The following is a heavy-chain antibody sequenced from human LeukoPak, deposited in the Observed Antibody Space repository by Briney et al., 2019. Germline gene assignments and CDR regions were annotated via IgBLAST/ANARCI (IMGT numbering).Heavy chain of an antibody. CDR2: IYTDGNT. Sequence: GGSLRHSCAVFGFTVSGNYMSWVRQAQRKGLEWVSAIYTDGNTHYAGSVKGRFTISRDSFKNTLYLQMNSLRAEDTAVYYCARDRPYGGVGDFVYWGQGTLVTVSS. CDR3: ARDRPYGGVGDFVY. D-gene: IGHD3-16*01. CDR1: GFTVSGNY. J-gene: IGHJ4*02. V-gene: IGHV3-66*01.